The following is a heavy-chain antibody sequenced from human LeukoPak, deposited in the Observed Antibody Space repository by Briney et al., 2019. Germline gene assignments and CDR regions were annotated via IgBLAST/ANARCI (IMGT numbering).Heavy chain of an antibody. V-gene: IGHV4-59*01. J-gene: IGHJ4*02. D-gene: IGHD3-3*01. CDR3: ARGGYDFWSGYFDY. CDR1: GGSISSYY. Sequence: SETLSLTCTVSGGSISSYYWSWSRQPPGKGLEWIGYIYYSGSTNYNPSLKSRVTISVDTSKNQFSLKLSSVTAADTAVYYCARGGYDFWSGYFDYWGQGTLVTVSS. CDR2: IYYSGST.